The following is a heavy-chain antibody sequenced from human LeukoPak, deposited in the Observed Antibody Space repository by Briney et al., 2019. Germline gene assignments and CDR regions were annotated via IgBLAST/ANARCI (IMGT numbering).Heavy chain of an antibody. CDR3: ARDKAGYCSSTSCLLGWFDP. CDR1: GGSISSYY. Sequence: SETLSLTCTVSGGSISSYYWSWIRQPAGKGLEWIGRIYTSGSTNYNPSLKSRVTMSVDTSKNQFSLKLSSVTAADTAVYYCARDKAGYCSSTSCLLGWFDPWGQGTLVTVSS. V-gene: IGHV4-4*07. CDR2: IYTSGST. J-gene: IGHJ5*02. D-gene: IGHD2-2*01.